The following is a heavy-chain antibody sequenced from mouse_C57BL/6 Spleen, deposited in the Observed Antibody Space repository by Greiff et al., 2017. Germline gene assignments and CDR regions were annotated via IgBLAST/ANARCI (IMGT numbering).Heavy chain of an antibody. J-gene: IGHJ4*01. Sequence: QVQLQQSGPELVKPGASVKISCKASGYAFSSSWMNWVKQRPGKGLEWIGRIYPGDGDTNYNGKFKGKATLTADKSSSTAYMQLSSLTSEDSAVYFCAREEGGSGAMDYWGQGTSVTVSS. CDR1: GYAFSSSW. V-gene: IGHV1-82*01. D-gene: IGHD1-1*01. CDR3: AREEGGSGAMDY. CDR2: IYPGDGDT.